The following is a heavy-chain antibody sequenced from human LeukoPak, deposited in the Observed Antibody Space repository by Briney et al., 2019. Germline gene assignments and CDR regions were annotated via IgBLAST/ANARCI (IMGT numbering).Heavy chain of an antibody. Sequence: SETLSLTCSVPGVSFTNYYWSWARQPAGKRLEWIGRNYLTGDTIYNPSLKSRVTISLDMSKNHFPLKLTAVTAADAAVYYGATDLTARGSFDYWGQGILVSVSS. CDR1: GVSFTNYY. J-gene: IGHJ4*02. CDR2: NYLTGDT. V-gene: IGHV4-4*07. CDR3: ATDLTARGSFDY. D-gene: IGHD3-16*01.